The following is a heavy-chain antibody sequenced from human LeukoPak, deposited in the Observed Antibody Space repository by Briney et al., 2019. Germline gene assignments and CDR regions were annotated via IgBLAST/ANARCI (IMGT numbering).Heavy chain of an antibody. V-gene: IGHV1-2*02. J-gene: IGHJ4*02. D-gene: IGHD3-22*01. CDR3: ARGTAYYYDSSGYSYFDY. CDR1: GYTFTSYH. Sequence: ASVKVSCKASGYTFTSYHMHWVRQAPGQGLEWMGWINPNSGGTNYAQKFQGRVTMTRDTSISTAYMELSRPRSDDTAVYYCARGTAYYYDSSGYSYFDYWGQGTLVTVSS. CDR2: INPNSGGT.